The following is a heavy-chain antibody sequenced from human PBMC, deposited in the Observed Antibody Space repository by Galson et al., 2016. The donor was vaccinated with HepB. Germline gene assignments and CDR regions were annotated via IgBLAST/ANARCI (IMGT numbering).Heavy chain of an antibody. V-gene: IGHV3-21*01. Sequence: LRLSCATSGFSFSAYSINWVRQAPGRGLEWVSSISSRSAYIYYADSVKGRFSISRDDAKNSLYLQMNSLRAEDTAVYYCARETSEAFDFWGQGTMVTVSS. CDR3: ARETSEAFDF. CDR2: ISSRSAYI. J-gene: IGHJ3*01. CDR1: GFSFSAYS.